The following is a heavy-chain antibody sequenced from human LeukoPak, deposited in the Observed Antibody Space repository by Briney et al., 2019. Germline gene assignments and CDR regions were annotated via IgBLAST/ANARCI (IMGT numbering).Heavy chain of an antibody. CDR2: IYPGDSDT. Sequence: GASLLISCKGSGYSFTSYWIGWVRQLPGKGLEWMGIIYPGDSDTRYSPSFQGQVTISADKSISTAYLQWSSLKASDTAMYYCARRRLSGAYYYDSSGYYLDYWGQGTLVTVSS. CDR1: GYSFTSYW. D-gene: IGHD3-22*01. J-gene: IGHJ4*02. V-gene: IGHV5-51*01. CDR3: ARRRLSGAYYYDSSGYYLDY.